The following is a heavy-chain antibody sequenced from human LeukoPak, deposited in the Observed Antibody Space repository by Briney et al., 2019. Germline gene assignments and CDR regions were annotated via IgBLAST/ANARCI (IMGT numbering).Heavy chain of an antibody. CDR3: ARNYYDTKKPWD. Sequence: SETLSLTCTVSGGSISSSSYSWGWIRQPPGKGLEWIGNIYYIGSTYYSPSLKSRVTISVDTSQNQFSLKLSSVTAADTAVYFCARNYYDTKKPWDWGQGTLVTVSS. V-gene: IGHV4-39*07. D-gene: IGHD3-22*01. CDR1: GGSISSSSYS. J-gene: IGHJ4*02. CDR2: IYYIGST.